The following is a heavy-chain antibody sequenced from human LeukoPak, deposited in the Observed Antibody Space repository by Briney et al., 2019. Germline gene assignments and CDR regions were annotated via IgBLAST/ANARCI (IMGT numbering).Heavy chain of an antibody. CDR3: ARTPGKYSYGPGIH. J-gene: IGHJ4*02. V-gene: IGHV1-18*01. D-gene: IGHD5-18*01. CDR1: GYTFTSYG. Sequence: ASVKVSCKASGYTFTSYGISWVRQAPGQGLEWMGWISAYNGNTNYAQTLQGRVTMTTDTSTSTAYMELRSLRSDDTAVYYCARTPGKYSYGPGIHCGQGTLVTVSS. CDR2: ISAYNGNT.